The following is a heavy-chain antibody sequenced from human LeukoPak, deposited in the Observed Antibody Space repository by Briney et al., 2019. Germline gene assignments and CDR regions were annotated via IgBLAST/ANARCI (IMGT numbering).Heavy chain of an antibody. D-gene: IGHD2-2*02. CDR1: GGTFSSYA. V-gene: IGHV1-69*13. J-gene: IGHJ4*02. CDR2: IIPIFGTA. Sequence: SVKVSCKASGGTFSSYAISWVRQAPGQGLEWMGGIIPIFGTANYAQKFQGRVTITADESTSTAYMELSSLRSEDTAVYYCAKSVPATAILPPDYWGQGTLVTVSS. CDR3: AKSVPATAILPPDY.